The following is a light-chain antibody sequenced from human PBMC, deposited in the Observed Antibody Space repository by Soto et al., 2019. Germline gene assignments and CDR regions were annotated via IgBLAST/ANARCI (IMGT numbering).Light chain of an antibody. J-gene: IGKJ1*01. Sequence: DILLTQYPISLPVTPGEPASISCWSSRGLLHSTGKNYLDWFLQKPGQSPKLLIYLGSNRASGVPERFSGSGSGTNFTLIISRVEAEDVGVYCCMQALQSPRTFGRGTKVEIK. CDR2: LGS. CDR1: RGLLHSTGKNY. V-gene: IGKV2-28*01. CDR3: MQALQSPRT.